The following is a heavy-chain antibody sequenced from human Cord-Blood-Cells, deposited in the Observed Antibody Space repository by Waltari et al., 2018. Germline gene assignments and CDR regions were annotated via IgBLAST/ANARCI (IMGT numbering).Heavy chain of an antibody. J-gene: IGHJ5*02. CDR2: ISAYNGNT. Sequence: QVQLVQSGAEVTTPGASVKVSCKASGYTFTSYGLSWVRQAPGQGLEWMGWISAYNGNTNYAQKLQGRVTMTTDTSTSTAYMELRSLRSDDTAVYYCARDYGTNWANWFDPWGQGTLVTVSS. V-gene: IGHV1-18*01. CDR1: GYTFTSYG. CDR3: ARDYGTNWANWFDP. D-gene: IGHD7-27*01.